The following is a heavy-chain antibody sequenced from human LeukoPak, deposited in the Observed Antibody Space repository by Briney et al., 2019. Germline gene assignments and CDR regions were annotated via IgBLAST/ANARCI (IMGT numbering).Heavy chain of an antibody. J-gene: IGHJ4*02. D-gene: IGHD3-10*01. CDR3: ARDGALRGVIIFYFDY. CDR1: GFTFSSYA. CDR2: ISYDGSNK. V-gene: IGHV3-30*04. Sequence: GRSLRLSCAASGFTFSSYAMHGVPEAPGKGLEWVAVISYDGSNKYYADSVKGRFTNSRDNSKNTLYLQMNRLRAEDTAVYYCARDGALRGVIIFYFDYWGQGTLVTVSS.